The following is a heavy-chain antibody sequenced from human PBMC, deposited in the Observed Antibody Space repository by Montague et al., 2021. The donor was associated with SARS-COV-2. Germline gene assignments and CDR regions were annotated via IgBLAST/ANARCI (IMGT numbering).Heavy chain of an antibody. V-gene: IGHV4-39*01. J-gene: IGHJ5*02. CDR2: ISYNGRT. CDR3: TRLALLVAGGIGCFDP. CDR1: GDSISTSTFY. Sequence: SETLFLTCSVSGDSISTSTFYWGWIRQSPGKGLEWIGTISYNGRTFYDPSLRSRPTISVDPSENQFSLKLNSVTAADTAVYYCTRLALLVAGGIGCFDPWGQGTLVTVSS. D-gene: IGHD1-1*01.